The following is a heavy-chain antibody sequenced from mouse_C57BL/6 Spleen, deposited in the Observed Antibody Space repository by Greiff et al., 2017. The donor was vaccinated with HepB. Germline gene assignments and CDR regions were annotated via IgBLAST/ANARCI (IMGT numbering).Heavy chain of an antibody. CDR3: ARTTTVVARAMDY. CDR2: INPSSGYT. V-gene: IGHV1-7*01. CDR1: GYTFTSYW. J-gene: IGHJ4*01. Sequence: VKLMESGAELAKPGASVKLSCKASGYTFTSYWMHWVKQRPGQGLEWIGYINPSSGYTKYNQKFKDKATLTADKSSSTAYMQLSSLTYEDSAVYYCARTTTVVARAMDYWGQGTSVTVSS. D-gene: IGHD1-1*01.